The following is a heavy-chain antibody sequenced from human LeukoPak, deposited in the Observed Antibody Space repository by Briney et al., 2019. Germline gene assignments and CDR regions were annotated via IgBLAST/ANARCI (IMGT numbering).Heavy chain of an antibody. D-gene: IGHD3-22*01. Sequence: SETLSLTCSVSGGSISSYYWSWIRQPPGRGLEWIGYIYYSGRTSYNPSLKSRVTISVDTSKNQFSLRLSSVTAADTAVYYCAREDYYDPWGWGQGTLVTVSS. CDR1: GGSISSYY. J-gene: IGHJ4*02. CDR3: AREDYYDPWG. V-gene: IGHV4-59*01. CDR2: IYYSGRT.